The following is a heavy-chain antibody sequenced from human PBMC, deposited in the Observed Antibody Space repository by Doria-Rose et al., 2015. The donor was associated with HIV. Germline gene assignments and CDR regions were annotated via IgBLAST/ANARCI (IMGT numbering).Heavy chain of an antibody. CDR2: MNPNSGNT. D-gene: IGHD2-21*02. Sequence: QVQQVQSGAEGQKPGASVKVSCKASGYTFTTYDINWVRQAAGQGPEWLGWMNPNSGNTGYAQKFQGRVTMTRNTSISTAYMELSSLRSGDTALYYCARVLAYCGGDCYARRNDAFDIWGQGTLVTVSS. V-gene: IGHV1-8*02. CDR1: GYTFTTYD. J-gene: IGHJ3*02. CDR3: ARVLAYCGGDCYARRNDAFDI.